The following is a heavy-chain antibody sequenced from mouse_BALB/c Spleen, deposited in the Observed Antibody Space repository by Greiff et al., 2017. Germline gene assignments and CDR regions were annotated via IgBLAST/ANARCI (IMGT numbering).Heavy chain of an antibody. V-gene: IGHV1-54*01. CDR3: ARGDAY. Sequence: VQRVESGAELVRPGTSVKVSCKASGYAFTNYLIEWVKQRPGQGLEWIGVINPGSGGTNYNEKFKGKATLTADKSSSTAYMQLSSLTSDDSAVYFCARGDAYWGQGTLVTVSA. CDR1: GYAFTNYL. CDR2: INPGSGGT. J-gene: IGHJ3*01.